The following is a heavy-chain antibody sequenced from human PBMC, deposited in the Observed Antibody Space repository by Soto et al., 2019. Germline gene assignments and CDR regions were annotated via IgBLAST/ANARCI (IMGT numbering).Heavy chain of an antibody. CDR1: GGPFSNYP. D-gene: IGHD3-10*01. CDR3: ARRSLGYSYDMEV. CDR2: IIPPSVIP. Sequence: QVQLVQSGADVKKPGSSVKVSCRVSGGPFSNYPISWVRQAPGQGLEWMGGIIPPSVIPMYAQKFQGRVTMTADESTATGYMDLSNLRNDDTAVYYCARRSLGYSYDMEVWGQGTTVTVS. J-gene: IGHJ6*02. V-gene: IGHV1-69*01.